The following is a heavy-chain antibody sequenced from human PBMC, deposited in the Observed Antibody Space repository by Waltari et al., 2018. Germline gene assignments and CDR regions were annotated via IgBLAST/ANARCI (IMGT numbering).Heavy chain of an antibody. Sequence: EVQLVESGGGLVQPGGSLRLSCAASGFTVSSNYMSWVRQAPGQGLEWVSVIYSGGSTYYADSVKGRFTISRDNSKNTLYLQMNSLRAEDTAVYYCARGAPTTVTTHYYYYYGMDVWGQGTTVTVSS. V-gene: IGHV3-66*01. CDR2: IYSGGST. CDR1: GFTVSSNY. CDR3: ARGAPTTVTTHYYYYYGMDV. J-gene: IGHJ6*02. D-gene: IGHD4-17*01.